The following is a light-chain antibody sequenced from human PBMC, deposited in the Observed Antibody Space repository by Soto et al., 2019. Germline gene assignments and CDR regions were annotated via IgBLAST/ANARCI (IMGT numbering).Light chain of an antibody. Sequence: DIQMTQSPSSLSASVGDRVTITCRASQSITIYLNWYQQKPGKAPNLLIFATSSLQSGVPSRISGSGSGTGFTLTISSLQPADLASYSCQQSVPTPLTFRGGTKVEIK. V-gene: IGKV1-39*01. J-gene: IGKJ4*01. CDR1: QSITIY. CDR2: ATS. CDR3: QQSVPTPLT.